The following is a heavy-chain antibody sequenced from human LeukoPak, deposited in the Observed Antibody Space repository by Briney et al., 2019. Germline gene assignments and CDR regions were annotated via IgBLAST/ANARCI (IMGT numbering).Heavy chain of an antibody. Sequence: GGSLRLSCAASGFTFSSYGMHWVRQAPGKGLEWVAFIRYDGSNKYYADSVKGRFTISRDNSKNTLYLQMNSLRAEDTAVYYCAREGRSIFGVANKPFDYWGQGTLVTVSS. CDR3: AREGRSIFGVANKPFDY. CDR1: GFTFSSYG. CDR2: IRYDGSNK. V-gene: IGHV3-30*02. D-gene: IGHD3-3*01. J-gene: IGHJ4*02.